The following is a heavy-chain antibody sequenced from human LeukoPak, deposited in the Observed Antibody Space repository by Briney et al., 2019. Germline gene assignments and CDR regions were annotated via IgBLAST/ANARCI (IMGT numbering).Heavy chain of an antibody. Sequence: GGSLRLSCAASGFTFSSYSMNWVRQAPGKGLEWVSSISSSSSYIYYADSVKGRFTISIDKAKNSLYLQMNSLIAEDTAVYYCARWGLDCTNGVCYRYFDCWGQGPLVTVSS. CDR3: ARWGLDCTNGVCYRYFDC. CDR2: ISSSSSYI. J-gene: IGHJ4*02. CDR1: GFTFSSYS. V-gene: IGHV3-21*01. D-gene: IGHD2-8*01.